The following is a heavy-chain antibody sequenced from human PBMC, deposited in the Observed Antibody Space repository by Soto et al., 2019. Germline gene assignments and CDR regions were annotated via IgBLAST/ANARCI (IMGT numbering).Heavy chain of an antibody. CDR1: GGLISKYS. CDR2: LNVGTGNT. Sequence: QVQLVQSGAEVRKPGSSVKVSCKTSGGLISKYSFNWVRQAPGHKLEWMGWLNVGTGNTKYSQKFQGRVTITRDTSATTAYMELHSLTSEDTAVYYCARESRDFFLWFDPWGQGTLVTVSS. CDR3: ARESRDFFLWFDP. V-gene: IGHV1-3*01. J-gene: IGHJ5*02.